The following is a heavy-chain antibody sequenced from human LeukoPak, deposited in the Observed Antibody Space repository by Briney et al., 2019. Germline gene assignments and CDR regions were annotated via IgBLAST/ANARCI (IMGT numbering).Heavy chain of an antibody. CDR2: ISSSSSIM. J-gene: IGHJ4*02. D-gene: IGHD5-18*01. Sequence: GGSLRLSCAASGFTFSSYSMNWVRQAPGKGLEWVSYISSSSSIMDYADSVKGRFTTSRDNAKNSLYLQMNSLRAEDTAVYYCARARGYSYGYSDYWGQGTLVTVSS. CDR3: ARARGYSYGYSDY. CDR1: GFTFSSYS. V-gene: IGHV3-48*01.